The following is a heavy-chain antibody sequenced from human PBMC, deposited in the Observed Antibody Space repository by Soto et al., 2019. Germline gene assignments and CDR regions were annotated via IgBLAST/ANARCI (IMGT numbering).Heavy chain of an antibody. CDR1: GGSISSSSYY. CDR3: ARRGTAAPFDY. Sequence: SETLFLTCTVSGGSISSSSYYWGWIRQPPGKGLEWIGNIYYSGSTYYNPSLKGRFTISRDNAKNSLYLQMNSLRAEDTAVYYCARRGTAAPFDYWGQGTLVTVSS. CDR2: IYYSGST. V-gene: IGHV4-39*01. J-gene: IGHJ4*02. D-gene: IGHD2-2*01.